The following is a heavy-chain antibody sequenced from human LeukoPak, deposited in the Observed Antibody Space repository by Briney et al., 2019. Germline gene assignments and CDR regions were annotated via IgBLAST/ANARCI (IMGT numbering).Heavy chain of an antibody. CDR2: ISYDGSNK. Sequence: GGSLRLSCAASGFTFSSYAMHWVRQAPGKGLEWVAVISYDGSNKYYADSVKGRFTISRDNSKNTLYLQMNSLRAEDTAVYYCARTKQYSGSWYRPYYYYGMDVWGQGTTVTVSS. J-gene: IGHJ6*02. CDR1: GFTFSSYA. CDR3: ARTKQYSGSWYRPYYYYGMDV. V-gene: IGHV3-30-3*01. D-gene: IGHD6-13*01.